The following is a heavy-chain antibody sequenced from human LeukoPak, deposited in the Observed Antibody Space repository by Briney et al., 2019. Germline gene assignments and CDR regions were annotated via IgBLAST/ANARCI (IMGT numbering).Heavy chain of an antibody. D-gene: IGHD2-15*01. CDR1: GYTFSTYG. CDR3: ARGGEYCSRGSCYFDY. V-gene: IGHV1-18*01. Sequence: GASVKVSCKASGYTFSTYGFTWVRQAPGQGLEWMGYISNYYGNTKYAQKVQGRVTMTTDTSTSTAYMELTSLTPDDTAVYYCARGGEYCSRGSCYFDYWGQGTLVTVSS. J-gene: IGHJ4*02. CDR2: ISNYYGNT.